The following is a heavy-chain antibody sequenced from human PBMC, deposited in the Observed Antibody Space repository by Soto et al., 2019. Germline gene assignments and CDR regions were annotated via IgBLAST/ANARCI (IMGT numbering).Heavy chain of an antibody. CDR1: GFTFSTYA. CDR2: ISGSGDST. CDR3: AKARSSGWSFDY. J-gene: IGHJ4*02. D-gene: IGHD6-19*01. Sequence: PGGSLRLSCAASGFTFSTYAMNWVRQAPGKGLEWVSGISGSGDSTYYADSVKGRFTVSRDNSKNTLYLQMNSLRADDTAVFYCAKARSSGWSFDYWGQGTLVTVSS. V-gene: IGHV3-23*01.